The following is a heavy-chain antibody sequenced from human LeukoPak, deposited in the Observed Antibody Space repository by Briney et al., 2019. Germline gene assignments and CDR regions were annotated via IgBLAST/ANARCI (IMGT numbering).Heavy chain of an antibody. J-gene: IGHJ4*02. Sequence: SETLSLTCAVYGGSFSGYYWSWICQPPGKGLEWIGEINHSGSTNYNPSLKSRVTMSVDASKNQLSLKLSSVTAADTAVYYCARLFDYWGQGTLVTVSS. V-gene: IGHV4-34*01. CDR3: ARLFDY. CDR2: INHSGST. CDR1: GGSFSGYY.